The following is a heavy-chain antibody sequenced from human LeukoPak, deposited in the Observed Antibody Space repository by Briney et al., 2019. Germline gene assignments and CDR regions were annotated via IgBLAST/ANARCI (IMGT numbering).Heavy chain of an antibody. CDR1: GFTFSSYA. CDR2: ISGSGGST. V-gene: IGHV3-23*01. J-gene: IGHJ4*02. D-gene: IGHD2-2*01. Sequence: GGSLRLSCAASGFTFSSYAMSWVRQAPGKGLEWVSAISGSGGSTYYADSVKGRFTISRDNSKNTLYLQMNSLRAEDTAVYYCAKDQRSIVVVPAALGYWGQGTLVTVSS. CDR3: AKDQRSIVVVPAALGY.